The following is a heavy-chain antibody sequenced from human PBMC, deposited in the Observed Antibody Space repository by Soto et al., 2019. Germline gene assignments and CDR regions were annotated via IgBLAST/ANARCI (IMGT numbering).Heavy chain of an antibody. J-gene: IGHJ4*02. Sequence: ASVKVSCKASGYTFTSYGISWVRQAPGQGLEWMGWISAYNGNTNYAQKLQGRVTMTTDTSTSTAYMELRSLRSDDTAVYYCARFCFCRGGSCYSDYWGQGPLVTVSS. CDR3: ARFCFCRGGSCYSDY. CDR2: ISAYNGNT. D-gene: IGHD2-15*01. CDR1: GYTFTSYG. V-gene: IGHV1-18*01.